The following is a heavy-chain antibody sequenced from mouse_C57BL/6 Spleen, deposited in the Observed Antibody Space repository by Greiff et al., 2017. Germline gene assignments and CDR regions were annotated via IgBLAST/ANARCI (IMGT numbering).Heavy chain of an antibody. Sequence: QVQLQQPGAELVMPGASVKLSCKASGYTFTSYWMHWVKQRPGQGLEWIGEIDPSDSYTNYNQKFKGKSTLTVDKSSSTAYMQLSSLTSEDSAVYYCARDGSSSYLDYWGQGTTLTVSS. V-gene: IGHV1-69*01. CDR3: ARDGSSSYLDY. J-gene: IGHJ2*01. CDR2: IDPSDSYT. D-gene: IGHD1-1*01. CDR1: GYTFTSYW.